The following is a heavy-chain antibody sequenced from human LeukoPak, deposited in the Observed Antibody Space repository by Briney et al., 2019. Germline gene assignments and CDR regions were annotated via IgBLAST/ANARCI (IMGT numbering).Heavy chain of an antibody. CDR3: AKSTSYGFLNY. D-gene: IGHD5-18*01. J-gene: IGHJ4*02. CDR2: ISGSGGST. V-gene: IGHV3-23*01. Sequence: GGSLRLSCAASGFTFSSYAMSWVRQAPGKGLEWVSAISGSGGSTYYADSVKGRFTIPRDTSKNTLYLQMNSLRAEDTAVYYCAKSTSYGFLNYWGQGTLVTVSS. CDR1: GFTFSSYA.